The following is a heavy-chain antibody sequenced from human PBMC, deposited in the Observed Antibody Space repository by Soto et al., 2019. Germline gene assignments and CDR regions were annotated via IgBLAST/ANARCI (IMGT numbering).Heavy chain of an antibody. Sequence: QVQLQESGPGLVKPSETLSLTCTVSGGSISSYYWSWIRQPPGKGLEWIGYIYYSGSTNYNPSLKSRVTISVDTSKNLFSLKLSSVTAADTAVYYCARDRFDYIWGSYRYPFGAFDIWGQGTMVTVSS. J-gene: IGHJ3*02. V-gene: IGHV4-59*01. D-gene: IGHD3-16*02. CDR1: GGSISSYY. CDR2: IYYSGST. CDR3: ARDRFDYIWGSYRYPFGAFDI.